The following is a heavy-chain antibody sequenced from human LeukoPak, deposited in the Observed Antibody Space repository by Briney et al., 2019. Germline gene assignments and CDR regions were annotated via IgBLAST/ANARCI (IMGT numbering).Heavy chain of an antibody. Sequence: SETLSLTCAVYGGSFSGYYWSWIRQPPGKGLEWIGEINHSGSTNYNPSLKSRVTISVDTSKNQFSLKLSSVTAADTAVYYCARSPVGNASPYFDYWGQGTLVTVSS. J-gene: IGHJ4*02. V-gene: IGHV4-34*01. CDR2: INHSGST. CDR3: ARSPVGNASPYFDY. D-gene: IGHD1-26*01. CDR1: GGSFSGYY.